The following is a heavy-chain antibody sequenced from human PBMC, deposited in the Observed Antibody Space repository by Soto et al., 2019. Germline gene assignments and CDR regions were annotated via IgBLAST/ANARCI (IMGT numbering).Heavy chain of an antibody. Sequence: GGSLRLSCAASGFTFSSYAMSWVRQSPGKGLEWVSAISGSGGSTYYADSVKGRFTISRDNSKNTLYLQMNSLRAEDTAVYYCAKDLDDYYGSGSHGPVDYWGQGTLVTVSS. CDR1: GFTFSSYA. CDR3: AKDLDDYYGSGSHGPVDY. CDR2: ISGSGGST. V-gene: IGHV3-23*01. D-gene: IGHD3-10*01. J-gene: IGHJ4*02.